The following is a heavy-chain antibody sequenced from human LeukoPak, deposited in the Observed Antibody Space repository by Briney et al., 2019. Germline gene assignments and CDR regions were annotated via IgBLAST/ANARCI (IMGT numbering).Heavy chain of an antibody. D-gene: IGHD6-13*01. CDR1: GFTLSTYW. J-gene: IGHJ4*02. Sequence: GGSLRLSCAASGFTLSTYWMSWVRQAPGEGLEWVANIKQDGSEKYYVDSVKGRFTISRDNAKNSLNLQMNSLRAEDTAVYYCARGRGSSWTNYFDCWGQGTLVTVSS. CDR2: IKQDGSEK. V-gene: IGHV3-7*01. CDR3: ARGRGSSWTNYFDC.